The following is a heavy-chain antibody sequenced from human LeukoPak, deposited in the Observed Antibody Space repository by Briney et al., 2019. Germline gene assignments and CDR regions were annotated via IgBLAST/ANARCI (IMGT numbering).Heavy chain of an antibody. CDR1: GFTFSSYA. D-gene: IGHD2-2*01. J-gene: IGHJ6*02. Sequence: PGRSLRLSCAASGFTFSSYAMHWVRQAPGKGLEWVAVISYDGSNKYYADSVKGRFTISRDNSKNTLYLQMNSLRAEDTAVYYCARGACSSTSCYGFYYYGMDVWGQGTTVTVSS. CDR3: ARGACSSTSCYGFYYYGMDV. CDR2: ISYDGSNK. V-gene: IGHV3-30*14.